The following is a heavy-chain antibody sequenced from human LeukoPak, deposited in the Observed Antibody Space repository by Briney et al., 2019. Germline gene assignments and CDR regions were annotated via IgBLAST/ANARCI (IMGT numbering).Heavy chain of an antibody. CDR2: IYSGGST. D-gene: IGHD2-2*01. J-gene: IGHJ6*02. Sequence: GGSLRLSCAASGFTVSSNYMSWVRQAPGKGLEWVSVIYSGGSTYYADSVKGRFTISRDNSENTLYLQMNSLRAEDTAVYYCARENIVVVPAASYYYYGMDVWGQGTTVTVSS. V-gene: IGHV3-53*01. CDR3: ARENIVVVPAASYYYYGMDV. CDR1: GFTVSSNY.